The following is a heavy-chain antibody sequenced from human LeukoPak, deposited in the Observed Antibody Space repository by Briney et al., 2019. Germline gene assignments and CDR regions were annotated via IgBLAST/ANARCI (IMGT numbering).Heavy chain of an antibody. D-gene: IGHD5-24*01. CDR1: RLIVSSNH. Sequence: PGGSLRLSCAVYRLIVSSNHWTWVRQAPGKGLEWLSILFNDDRTGGPTFYADAVGGRFTISRDDSTNTLYLQMNNLRDDDTAVYYCARDISGDGYSHFDYWGQGVLVTVSS. CDR3: ARDISGDGYSHFDY. CDR2: LFNDDRTGGPT. J-gene: IGHJ4*02. V-gene: IGHV3-53*01.